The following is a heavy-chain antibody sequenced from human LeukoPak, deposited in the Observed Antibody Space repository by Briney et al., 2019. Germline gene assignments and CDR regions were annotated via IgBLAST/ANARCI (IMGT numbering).Heavy chain of an antibody. V-gene: IGHV3-21*01. CDR2: ISSSSSYI. Sequence: PGGSLRLSCAASGFTFSSYSMNWVRQAPGKGLEWVSSISSSSSYIYYADSVKGRVTISRDNAKNSLYLQMNSLRAQDTAVYYCASAAGPYFDYWGQGTLVTVSS. CDR3: ASAAGPYFDY. CDR1: GFTFSSYS. D-gene: IGHD6-13*01. J-gene: IGHJ4*02.